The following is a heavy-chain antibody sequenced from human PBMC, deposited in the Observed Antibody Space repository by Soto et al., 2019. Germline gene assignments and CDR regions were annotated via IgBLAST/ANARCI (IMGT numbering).Heavy chain of an antibody. V-gene: IGHV1-18*01. CDR2: ISAYNGNT. CDR1: GYTFTSYG. CDR3: ARDPFDYYDSSGSAFDI. D-gene: IGHD3-22*01. J-gene: IGHJ3*02. Sequence: GASVKVSCKASGYTFTSYGISWVRQAPGQGLEWMGWISAYNGNTNYAQKLQGRVTMTTDTSTSTAYMELRSLRSDDTAVYYCARDPFDYYDSSGSAFDIRGQRTMVTVSS.